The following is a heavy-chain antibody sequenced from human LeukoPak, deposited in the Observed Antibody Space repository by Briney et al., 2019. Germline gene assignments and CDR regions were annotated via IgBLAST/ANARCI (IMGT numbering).Heavy chain of an antibody. CDR3: AKYGSSSWSYFDY. J-gene: IGHJ4*02. CDR1: GFTSSTYA. Sequence: GGSLRLSCAASGFTSSTYAMSWVRQAPGKGLEWVSVISGSGGNTYYADSVKGRFTISRDNSKNTLYLQMNSLRAEDSAVYYCAKYGSSSWSYFDYWGQGTLVTVSS. CDR2: ISGSGGNT. D-gene: IGHD6-13*01. V-gene: IGHV3-23*01.